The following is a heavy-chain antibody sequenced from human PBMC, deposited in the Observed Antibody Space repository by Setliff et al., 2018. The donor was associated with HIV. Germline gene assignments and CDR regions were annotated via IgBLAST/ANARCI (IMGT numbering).Heavy chain of an antibody. J-gene: IGHJ4*02. CDR3: ATISEPHYFDC. Sequence: GGSLRLSCAASGYTFSSYWMAWVRQCPGKGLEWVANIQQHGSEIHYVASVEGRFTISRDNAKNSLYLQMNSLGAEDTAVYYCATISEPHYFDCWGQGILVTVSS. CDR2: IQQHGSEI. D-gene: IGHD1-1*01. V-gene: IGHV3-7*02. CDR1: GYTFSSYW.